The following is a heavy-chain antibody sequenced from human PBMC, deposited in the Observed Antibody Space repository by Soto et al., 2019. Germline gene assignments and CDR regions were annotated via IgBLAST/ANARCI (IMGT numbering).Heavy chain of an antibody. CDR1: GGSISSSNW. CDR2: IYHSGST. CDR3: ARYCSGGSCHGWFDP. J-gene: IGHJ5*02. D-gene: IGHD2-15*01. V-gene: IGHV4-4*02. Sequence: SETLSLTCAVSGGSISSSNWWSWVRQPPGKGLEWIGEIYHSGSTNYNPSLKSRVTISVDKSKNQFSLKLSSVTAADTAVYYCARYCSGGSCHGWFDPWGQGTLVTVS.